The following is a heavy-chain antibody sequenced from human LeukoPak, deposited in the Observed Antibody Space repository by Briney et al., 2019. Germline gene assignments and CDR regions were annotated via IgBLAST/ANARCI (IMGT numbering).Heavy chain of an antibody. CDR3: ARDLYSSSWYTSGY. V-gene: IGHV1-18*01. CDR1: GYTFTSYG. D-gene: IGHD6-13*01. Sequence: ASVKVSCKASGYTFTSYGISWVRQAPGQGLEWMEWISAYNGNTNYAQKLQGRVTMTTDTSTSTAYMELRSLRSDDTAVYYCARDLYSSSWYTSGYWGQGTLVTVSS. J-gene: IGHJ4*02. CDR2: ISAYNGNT.